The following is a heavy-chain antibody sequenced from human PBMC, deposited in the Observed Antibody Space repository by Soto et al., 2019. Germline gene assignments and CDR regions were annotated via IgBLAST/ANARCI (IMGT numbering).Heavy chain of an antibody. Sequence: SVKVSCKASGGTFSSYAISWVRQAPGQGLEWMGGIIPIFGTANYAQKFQGRVTITADESTSTAYMELSSLRSEDTAVYYCARDKVGANKGSWYGMDVWGQGTTVTVSS. CDR1: GGTFSSYA. CDR2: IIPIFGTA. D-gene: IGHD1-26*01. CDR3: ARDKVGANKGSWYGMDV. V-gene: IGHV1-69*13. J-gene: IGHJ6*02.